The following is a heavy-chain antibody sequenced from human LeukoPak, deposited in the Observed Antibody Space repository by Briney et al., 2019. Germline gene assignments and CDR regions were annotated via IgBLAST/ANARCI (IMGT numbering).Heavy chain of an antibody. Sequence: GGSLRLSCAASGFTFINYGMHWVRQAPGKGLEWVAVISYDGSNKYYADSVKGRFTISRDNSKNTLYLQMNSLRAEDTAVYYCAKDMAWGEAFDIWGQGTMVTVSS. V-gene: IGHV3-30*18. D-gene: IGHD7-27*01. J-gene: IGHJ3*02. CDR2: ISYDGSNK. CDR1: GFTFINYG. CDR3: AKDMAWGEAFDI.